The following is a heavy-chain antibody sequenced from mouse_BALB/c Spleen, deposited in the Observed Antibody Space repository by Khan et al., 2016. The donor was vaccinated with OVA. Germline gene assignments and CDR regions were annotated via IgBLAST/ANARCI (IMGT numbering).Heavy chain of an antibody. CDR1: GFSLSRYN. CDR3: ARAYYRYDCYYAMDY. D-gene: IGHD2-14*01. CDR2: IWGGGGT. J-gene: IGHJ4*01. V-gene: IGHV2-6-4*01. Sequence: VQLQESGPGLVAPSQSLSITCTVSGFSLSRYNIHWVRQPPGKGLEWLGMIWGGGGTDYNSTLKIRLSISKDNSKRQVFLKMNSLQTDDTAMYYCARAYYRYDCYYAMDYWGQGTSVTVSS.